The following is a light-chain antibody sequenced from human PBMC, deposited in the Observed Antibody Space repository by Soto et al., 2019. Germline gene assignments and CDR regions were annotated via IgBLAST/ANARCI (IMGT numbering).Light chain of an antibody. Sequence: QSALTQPASVSGSPGQSITISCTGTSSDVGAYNYVSWYQRYPGKAPKLMIYDVSNRPSGVSNRFSGSKSGNTASLTISGLQADDEGDYYCASLTTSTTVVFGGGTKLTVL. V-gene: IGLV2-14*03. CDR3: ASLTTSTTVV. J-gene: IGLJ3*02. CDR1: SSDVGAYNY. CDR2: DVS.